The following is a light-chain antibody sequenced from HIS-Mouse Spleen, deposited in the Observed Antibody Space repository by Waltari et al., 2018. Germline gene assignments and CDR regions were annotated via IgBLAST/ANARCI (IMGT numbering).Light chain of an antibody. CDR2: WAS. Sequence: DIVMTQSPDSLAVSLGERATINCKSSQSVLYSSNNKNYLAWYQQKHGQPPKLLIYWASTRESGIPDRFSGGGSGTDFTLTISSLQAEDVAVYYCQQYYSTPLTFGPGTKVDIK. CDR3: QQYYSTPLT. CDR1: QSVLYSSNNKNY. V-gene: IGKV4-1*01. J-gene: IGKJ3*01.